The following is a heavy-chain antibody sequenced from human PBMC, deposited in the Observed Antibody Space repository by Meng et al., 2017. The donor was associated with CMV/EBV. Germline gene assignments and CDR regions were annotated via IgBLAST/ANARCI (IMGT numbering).Heavy chain of an antibody. CDR1: GFTFDDYG. J-gene: IGHJ4*02. CDR2: INWNGGST. Sequence: GESLKISCAASGFTFDDYGMSWVRQAPGKGLEWVSGINWNGGSTGYADSVKGRFTISRDNAKNSLYLQMNSLRAEDTVLYYCARVEILEWFYRGWGQGTLVTVSS. V-gene: IGHV3-20*04. CDR3: ARVEILEWFYRG. D-gene: IGHD3-3*01.